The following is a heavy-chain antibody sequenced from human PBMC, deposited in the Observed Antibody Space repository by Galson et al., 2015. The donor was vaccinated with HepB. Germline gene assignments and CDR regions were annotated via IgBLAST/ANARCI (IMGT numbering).Heavy chain of an antibody. D-gene: IGHD5-12*01. Sequence: LRLSCAASGFTFSSYSMNWVRQAPGKGLEWVSSISSSSSYIYYADSVKGRFTISRDNAKNSLYLQMNSLRAEDTAVYYCARDIVATITYYYGMDVWGQGTTVTVSS. CDR1: GFTFSSYS. J-gene: IGHJ6*02. V-gene: IGHV3-21*01. CDR3: ARDIVATITYYYGMDV. CDR2: ISSSSSYI.